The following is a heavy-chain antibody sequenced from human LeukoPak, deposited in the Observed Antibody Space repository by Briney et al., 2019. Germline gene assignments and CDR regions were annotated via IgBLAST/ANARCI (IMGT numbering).Heavy chain of an antibody. CDR3: ARVQWELRGVGSYFEY. CDR2: IKQDGSEK. V-gene: IGHV3-7*01. D-gene: IGHD1-26*01. CDR1: GFTFSSNW. J-gene: IGHJ4*02. Sequence: GGSLRLSCVVSGFTFSSNWMSWVRQAPGKGLEWVANIKQDGSEKYYVDSVKGRFTMSRDNAKNSLYLQMNSLRAEDTAVYYCARVQWELRGVGSYFEYWGQGDLVTVSS.